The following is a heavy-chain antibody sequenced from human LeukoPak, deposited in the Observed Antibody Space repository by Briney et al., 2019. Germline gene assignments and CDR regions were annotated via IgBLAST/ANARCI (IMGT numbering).Heavy chain of an antibody. V-gene: IGHV3-23*01. J-gene: IGHJ3*02. Sequence: SGGSLRLSCAASGFTFSSYAMSWVRQAPGKGLEWVSAISGSGGSTYYADSVKGRFTISRDNAKNSLYLQMNSLRAEDTAVYYCARDGGSVLRYFDWLSDAFDIWGQGTMVTVSS. CDR1: GFTFSSYA. CDR2: ISGSGGST. D-gene: IGHD3-9*01. CDR3: ARDGGSVLRYFDWLSDAFDI.